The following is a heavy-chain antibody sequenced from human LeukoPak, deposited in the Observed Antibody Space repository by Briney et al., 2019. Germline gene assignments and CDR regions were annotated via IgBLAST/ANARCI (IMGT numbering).Heavy chain of an antibody. V-gene: IGHV4-30-2*01. D-gene: IGHD3-16*02. Sequence: PSETLSLTCAVSGGSISSGYYSWTWIRQPPGKGLEWIGYIYYSGGTYYNPFLKSRVTISVDRSKNQFSLKLGSVTAADTAVYYCARVVPSLRAFDYWGQGTLVTVSA. CDR3: ARVVPSLRAFDY. CDR1: GGSISSGYYS. CDR2: IYYSGGT. J-gene: IGHJ4*02.